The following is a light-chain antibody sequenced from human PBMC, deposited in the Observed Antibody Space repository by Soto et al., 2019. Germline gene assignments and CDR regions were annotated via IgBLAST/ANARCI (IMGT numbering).Light chain of an antibody. CDR1: SSNIGAGYE. Sequence: QSVLTQPPSVSEAPGQRVTISCTGSSSNIGAGYEAHWYQQVPGKAPKLLIYENNNRPSGVPERFSGSKSGTSASLAITGLQAEDEAEYYCQSYDSSRSGHVFGTGTKLTVL. J-gene: IGLJ1*01. CDR2: ENN. CDR3: QSYDSSRSGHV. V-gene: IGLV1-40*01.